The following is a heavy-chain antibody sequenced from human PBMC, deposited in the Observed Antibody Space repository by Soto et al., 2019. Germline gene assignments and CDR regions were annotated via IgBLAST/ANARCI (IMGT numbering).Heavy chain of an antibody. CDR1: GFTFSDYY. J-gene: IGHJ5*02. Sequence: QVQLVESGGGLVKPGGSLRLSCAASGFTFSDYYMSWIRQAPGKGLEWVSYISSSSSYTNYADSVKGRFTISRDNAKNXLYLQMNSLRAEDTAVYYCARASTYYYDSSGYYRTWGQGTLVTVSS. CDR3: ARASTYYYDSSGYYRT. V-gene: IGHV3-11*05. D-gene: IGHD3-22*01. CDR2: ISSSSSYT.